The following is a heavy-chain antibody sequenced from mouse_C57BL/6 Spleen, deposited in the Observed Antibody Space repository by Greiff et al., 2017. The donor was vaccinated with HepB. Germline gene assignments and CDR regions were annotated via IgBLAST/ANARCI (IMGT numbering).Heavy chain of an antibody. Sequence: QVQLKESGPELVKPGASVKISCKASGYAFSSSWMNWVKQRPGKGLEWIGRIYPGDGDTNYNGKFKGKATLTADKSSSTAYMQLSSLTSEDSAVYFCARIGRYAMDYWGQGTSVTVSS. J-gene: IGHJ4*01. CDR1: GYAFSSSW. V-gene: IGHV1-82*01. CDR2: IYPGDGDT. CDR3: ARIGRYAMDY.